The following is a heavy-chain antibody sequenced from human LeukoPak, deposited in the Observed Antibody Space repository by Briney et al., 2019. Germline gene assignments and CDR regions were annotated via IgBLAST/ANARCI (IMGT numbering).Heavy chain of an antibody. Sequence: SETLSLTCTVSGGSISSYYWSWIRQPAGKGLEWIGRIYTSGSTNYNPSLKSRVTMSVDTSKNQFSLKPSSVTAADTAVYYCARARRWNAAVEGWWFDPWGQGTLVTVSS. CDR1: GGSISSYY. D-gene: IGHD1-1*01. V-gene: IGHV4-4*07. J-gene: IGHJ5*02. CDR3: ARARRWNAAVEGWWFDP. CDR2: IYTSGST.